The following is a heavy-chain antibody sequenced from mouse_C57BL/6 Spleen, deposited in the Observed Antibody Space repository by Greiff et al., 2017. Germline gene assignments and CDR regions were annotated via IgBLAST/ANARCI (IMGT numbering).Heavy chain of an antibody. Sequence: QVQLQQPGAELVRPGSSVKLSCKASGYTFTSYWMHWVKQRPIQGLEWIGNIDPSDSETHYNQKFKDKATLTVDKSSSTAYMQRSSLTSEDSAVYYCARKDYDYDGNYFDYWGQGTTLTVSS. CDR2: IDPSDSET. D-gene: IGHD2-4*01. J-gene: IGHJ2*01. V-gene: IGHV1-52*01. CDR3: ARKDYDYDGNYFDY. CDR1: GYTFTSYW.